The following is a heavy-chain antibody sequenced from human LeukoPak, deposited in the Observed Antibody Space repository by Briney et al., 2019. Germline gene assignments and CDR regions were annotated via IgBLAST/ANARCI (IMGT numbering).Heavy chain of an antibody. CDR2: FDPEDGET. D-gene: IGHD1-7*01. CDR1: GYTLTELS. J-gene: IGHJ4*02. Sequence: ASVKVSCKVSGYTLTELSMHWLRQAPGKGLEWMGGFDPEDGETIYAQKFQGRVTMTEDTSTDTAYMELSSLRSEDTAVYYCATRPHNWNYVFVLYWGQGTLVTVSS. CDR3: ATRPHNWNYVFVLY. V-gene: IGHV1-24*01.